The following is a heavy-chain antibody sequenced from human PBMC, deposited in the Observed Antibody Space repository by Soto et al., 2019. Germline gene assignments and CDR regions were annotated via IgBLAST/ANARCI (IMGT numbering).Heavy chain of an antibody. J-gene: IGHJ6*02. V-gene: IGHV1-69*06. CDR3: ARVTLVAGMLCYYYGMDV. CDR2: MIPIFGTA. CDR1: GCSFSNYA. Sequence: GFSEKVSYKPSGCSFSNYAIIWVRQAPGQGRAWMGGMIPIFGTANYAQKFHGGVTITADKSTSTAYMELSSLRSEDTAVYYCARVTLVAGMLCYYYGMDVWGQGTTVTVSS. D-gene: IGHD6-19*01.